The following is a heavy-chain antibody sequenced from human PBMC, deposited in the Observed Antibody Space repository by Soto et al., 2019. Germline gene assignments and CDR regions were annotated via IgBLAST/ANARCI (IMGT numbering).Heavy chain of an antibody. V-gene: IGHV2-26*01. CDR3: ARRGYYCSGGSCFPKAYDY. CDR1: GFSLSNARMG. J-gene: IGHJ4*02. D-gene: IGHD2-15*01. CDR2: IFSNDEK. Sequence: QVTLKESGPVLVKPTETLTLTCTVSGFSLSNARMGVSWIRQPPGKALEWLAHIFSNDEKSYSTSLKSRLTISKDTSKSQVVLTMTNMDPVDTARYYCARRGYYCSGGSCFPKAYDYWGQGTLVTVSS.